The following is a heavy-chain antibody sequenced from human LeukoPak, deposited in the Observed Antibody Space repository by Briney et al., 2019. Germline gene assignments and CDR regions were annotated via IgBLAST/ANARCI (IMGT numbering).Heavy chain of an antibody. D-gene: IGHD1-26*01. V-gene: IGHV4-34*01. CDR2: INHSGST. J-gene: IGHJ6*02. Sequence: PSETLSLTCAVYGGSFSGYYWSWIRQPPGKGLEWIGEINHSGSTNYNPSLKSRVTISVDTSKNQFSLKLSSVTAADTAVYYCARHLYSGSYYTGPYYGMDVWGQGTTVTVSS. CDR1: GGSFSGYY. CDR3: ARHLYSGSYYTGPYYGMDV.